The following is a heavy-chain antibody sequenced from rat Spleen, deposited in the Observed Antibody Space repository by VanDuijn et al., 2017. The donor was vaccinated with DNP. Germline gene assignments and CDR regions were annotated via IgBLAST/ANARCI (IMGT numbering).Heavy chain of an antibody. J-gene: IGHJ4*01. CDR2: ISYDGRST. Sequence: EVQLVESDGGLVQPGRSLKLSCAASGFTFSDYYMAWVRQAPTKGLEWVATISYDGRSTYYRDSVKGRFTISRDNAKSTLYLQMDSLRSEDTATYYCAIHRTTSPYYYAMDAWGQGASVTVSS. V-gene: IGHV5-29*01. CDR1: GFTFSDYY. D-gene: IGHD1-10*01. CDR3: AIHRTTSPYYYAMDA.